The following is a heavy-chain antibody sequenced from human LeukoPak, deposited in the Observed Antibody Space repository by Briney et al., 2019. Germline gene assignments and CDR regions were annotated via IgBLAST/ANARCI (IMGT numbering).Heavy chain of an antibody. CDR3: AREVGYDILTGYYPGWFDP. CDR2: ISSSSSYI. CDR1: GFTFSSYS. J-gene: IGHJ5*02. Sequence: GSLRLSCAASGFTFSSYSMNWVRQAPGKGLEWVSSISSSSSYIYYADSVKGRFTISRDNAKNSLYLQMNSLRAEDTAVYYCAREVGYDILTGYYPGWFDPWGQGTLVTVSS. V-gene: IGHV3-21*01. D-gene: IGHD3-9*01.